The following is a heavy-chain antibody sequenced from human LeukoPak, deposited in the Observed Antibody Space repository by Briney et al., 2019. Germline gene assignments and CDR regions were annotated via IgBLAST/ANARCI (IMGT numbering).Heavy chain of an antibody. D-gene: IGHD6-13*01. CDR1: GGSISSSSYY. CDR2: INYSGST. Sequence: PSETLSLTCTVSGGSISSSSYYWGWIRQPPGKGLEWIGYINYSGSTNYNPSLKSRVTISVDTSQNQFSLKLSSVTAADTAVYYCARQSGRQISSSWYLWFDPWGQGTLVTVSS. J-gene: IGHJ5*02. V-gene: IGHV4-61*05. CDR3: ARQSGRQISSSWYLWFDP.